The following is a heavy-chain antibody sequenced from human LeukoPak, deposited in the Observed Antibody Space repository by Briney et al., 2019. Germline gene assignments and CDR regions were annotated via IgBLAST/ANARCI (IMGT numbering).Heavy chain of an antibody. J-gene: IGHJ5*02. CDR1: AYTFNNYL. Sequence: ASVKVSCKASAYTFNNYLLHWVRQAPGQGLGWVGIVDPSGGSTDYAQKFQGRVTMTRDTFTSTVYMELSSLRSEDTAVYYCARDLGLRGVTNWFDPWGQGTLVTVSS. CDR2: VDPSGGST. V-gene: IGHV1-46*02. CDR3: ARDLGLRGVTNWFDP. D-gene: IGHD3-10*01.